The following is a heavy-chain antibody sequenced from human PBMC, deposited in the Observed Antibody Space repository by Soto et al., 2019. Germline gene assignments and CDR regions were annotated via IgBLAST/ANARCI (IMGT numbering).Heavy chain of an antibody. J-gene: IGHJ6*02. CDR2: IWYDGSNK. CDR1: GFTFSSYG. V-gene: IGHV3-33*01. D-gene: IGHD2-2*01. Sequence: QVQLVESGGGVVQPGRSLRLSCAASGFTFSSYGMHWVRQAPGKGLEWVAVIWYDGSNKYYADSVKGRFTISRDNSNNTLYLQMNSRRAEDTAVYYCATAADAGYYYYYYGMDVWGQGTTVTVSS. CDR3: ATAADAGYYYYYYGMDV.